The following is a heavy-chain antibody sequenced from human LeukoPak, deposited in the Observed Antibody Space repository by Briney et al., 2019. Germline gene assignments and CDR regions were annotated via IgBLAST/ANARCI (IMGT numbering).Heavy chain of an antibody. J-gene: IGHJ4*02. D-gene: IGHD2-15*01. CDR3: ARESIVVVVAATLYYFDY. CDR2: IIPILGIA. V-gene: IGHV1-69*04. CDR1: GGTFSSYA. Sequence: AASVKVSCMASGGTFSSYAISWVRQAPGQGLEWMGRIIPILGIANYAQKFQGRVTITADESTSTAYMELSSLRSEDTAVYYCARESIVVVVAATLYYFDYWGQGTLVTVSS.